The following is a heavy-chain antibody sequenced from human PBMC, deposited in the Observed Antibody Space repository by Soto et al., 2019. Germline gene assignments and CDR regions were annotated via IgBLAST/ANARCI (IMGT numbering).Heavy chain of an antibody. V-gene: IGHV3-11*06. Sequence: PGGYLSLSCAGSGFTFGDSEMSWIRQAPGQGLEWLSYISPGSRYPAYADSVKGRFTISRDNAKRSLYLQMMSLTAEDQAIEYCVRGGGGALVALWGQGTRGTAS. CDR1: GFTFGDSE. J-gene: IGHJ4*02. CDR3: VRGGGGALVAL. D-gene: IGHD2-15*01. CDR2: ISPGSRYP.